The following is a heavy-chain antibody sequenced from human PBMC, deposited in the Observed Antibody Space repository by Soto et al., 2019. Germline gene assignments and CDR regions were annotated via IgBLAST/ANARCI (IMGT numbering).Heavy chain of an antibody. V-gene: IGHV4-59*01. CDR2: IYYCGGT. CDR3: ARRYVSAFDI. J-gene: IGHJ3*02. Sequence: QVQLQESGPGLVKPSETLSLTCTVSGGSISSYYWSWIGQPPGKGLEWIGYIYYCGGTNHNPSLKSRVTISVDTSETQSSLKLSSVTAADTAVYCCARRYVSAFDIWGQGTMVTVSS. D-gene: IGHD3-10*02. CDR1: GGSISSYY.